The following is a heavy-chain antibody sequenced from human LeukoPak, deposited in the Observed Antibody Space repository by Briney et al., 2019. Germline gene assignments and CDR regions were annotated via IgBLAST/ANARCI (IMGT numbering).Heavy chain of an antibody. J-gene: IGHJ6*02. CDR3: ARDPRITIFGVVTNQDYYYYGMDV. Sequence: ASVKVSCKASGYTFTSYGISWVRQAPGQGLEWMGWFSAYNGNTNYAQKLQGRVTMTTDTSTSTAYMELRSLRSDDTAVYYCARDPRITIFGVVTNQDYYYYGMDVWGQGTTVTVSS. V-gene: IGHV1-18*01. CDR2: FSAYNGNT. CDR1: GYTFTSYG. D-gene: IGHD3-3*01.